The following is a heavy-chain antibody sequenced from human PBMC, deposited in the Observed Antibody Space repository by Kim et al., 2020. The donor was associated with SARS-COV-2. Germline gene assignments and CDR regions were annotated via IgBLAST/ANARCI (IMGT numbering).Heavy chain of an antibody. Sequence: GGSLRLSCSASGFTFSTSWMTWVRQAPGKGLECVANINADGSGTYYGDSMRGRFTISRDNAENSLYLHIKSLRAEDTAMFYCGRYGMDATIDYWGQGTLV. CDR3: GRYGMDATIDY. J-gene: IGHJ4*02. CDR1: GFTFSTSW. CDR2: INADGSGT. V-gene: IGHV3-7*01. D-gene: IGHD4-17*01.